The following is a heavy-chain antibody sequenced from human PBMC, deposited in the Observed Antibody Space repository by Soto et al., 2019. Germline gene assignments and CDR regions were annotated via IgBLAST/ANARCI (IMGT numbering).Heavy chain of an antibody. D-gene: IGHD2-2*02. CDR3: ANVPIWCSSTSCYTEGFDY. Sequence: EVQLLASGGGLVQPGGSLRLSCTASGFTFSDYAMSWVRQPPGKGLEWVSVISAGGSTYYADSVKGRFTVSRANSKNTLYLQMNSLRAEDTAVYYCANVPIWCSSTSCYTEGFDYWGQGTLVTVSS. V-gene: IGHV3-23*01. CDR1: GFTFSDYA. CDR2: ISAGGST. J-gene: IGHJ4*02.